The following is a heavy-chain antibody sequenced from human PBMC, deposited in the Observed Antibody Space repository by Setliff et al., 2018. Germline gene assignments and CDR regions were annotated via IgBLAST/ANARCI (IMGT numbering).Heavy chain of an antibody. J-gene: IGHJ5*02. CDR3: AREIHSAAYNWFDP. V-gene: IGHV4-39*07. D-gene: IGHD5-18*01. Sequence: SETLSLTCTVSGGSISTATYYWGWIRQSPGTGLEWIGSIFYNGMAYYNPSLKSRVTISVDTSKNQFSLKLSSVTAADTAVYYCAREIHSAAYNWFDPWGQGTLVTVSS. CDR2: IFYNGMA. CDR1: GGSISTATYY.